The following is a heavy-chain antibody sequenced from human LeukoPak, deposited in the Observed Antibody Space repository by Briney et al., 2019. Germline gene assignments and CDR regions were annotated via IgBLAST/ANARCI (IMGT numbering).Heavy chain of an antibody. V-gene: IGHV3-64*01. CDR2: ISNDGGST. CDR1: GFTFSSYA. D-gene: IGHD2-8*01. J-gene: IGHJ4*02. Sequence: GGSLRLSCAASGFTFSSYAMHWVRQSPGKGLQYVSGISNDGGSTYYANSVKGRFTISRDNSKNTLYLQMGSLRVDDMAVYYCARDYNGTWPKAIDYWGQGTLVTVSS. CDR3: ARDYNGTWPKAIDY.